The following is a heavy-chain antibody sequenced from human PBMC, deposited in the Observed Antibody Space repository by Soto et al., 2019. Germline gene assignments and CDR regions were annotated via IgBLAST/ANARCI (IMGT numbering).Heavy chain of an antibody. CDR3: ARDGVGATTFFGYFDY. Sequence: QVQLVESGGGVVQPGRSLRLSCAASGFTFSGYGMHWVRQAPGKGLEWVAITRHDGSNTYYADSVRGRFTISRDNSKKKLDLQMDSLRAEDTAVYYCARDGVGATTFFGYFDYWGQGTLVTVSS. D-gene: IGHD1-26*01. CDR1: GFTFSGYG. CDR2: TRHDGSNT. J-gene: IGHJ4*02. V-gene: IGHV3-33*01.